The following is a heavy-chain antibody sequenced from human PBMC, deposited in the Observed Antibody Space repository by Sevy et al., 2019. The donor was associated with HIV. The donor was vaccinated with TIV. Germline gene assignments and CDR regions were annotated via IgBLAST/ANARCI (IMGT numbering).Heavy chain of an antibody. Sequence: GGSLRLSCAASGFTFSSYGMHWVRQAPGKGLEWVAVIWYDGSNKYYADSVKGRITISRDNSKNTLYLQMNSLRAEDTAVYYCARGYGDYRIDAFDIWGQGTMVTVSS. CDR2: IWYDGSNK. J-gene: IGHJ3*02. D-gene: IGHD4-17*01. V-gene: IGHV3-33*01. CDR1: GFTFSSYG. CDR3: ARGYGDYRIDAFDI.